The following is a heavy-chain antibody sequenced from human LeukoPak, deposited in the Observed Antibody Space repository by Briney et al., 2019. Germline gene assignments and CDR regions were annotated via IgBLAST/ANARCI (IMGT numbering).Heavy chain of an antibody. CDR2: ISGTGGSV. D-gene: IGHD3-9*01. Sequence: GGSLRLSCSASGFTFSNYAMSWVRQAPGKGLEWVSTISGTGGSVKYADSVKGRFTFSRDNSKDTLYLQMNGLRAEDTAVYYCAKDQGGRYYDILAGYYPENFFDYWGQGTLVTVSS. CDR3: AKDQGGRYYDILAGYYPENFFDY. J-gene: IGHJ4*02. CDR1: GFTFSNYA. V-gene: IGHV3-23*01.